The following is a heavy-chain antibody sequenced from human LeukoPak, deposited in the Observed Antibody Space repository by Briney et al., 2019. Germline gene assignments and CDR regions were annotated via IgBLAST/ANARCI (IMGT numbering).Heavy chain of an antibody. D-gene: IGHD1-26*01. CDR2: IHSSGGS. J-gene: IGHJ4*02. Sequence: RSSETLSLTCTVSGASISNYYWSWIRQTPEKGLEWMGHIHSSGGSSYYPSLKSRLTLSIDTSRNQLSLKLPSVTAADTAVYFCARLGCYHDFWGQGALVTVSS. CDR1: GASISNYY. CDR3: ARLGCYHDF. V-gene: IGHV4-4*09.